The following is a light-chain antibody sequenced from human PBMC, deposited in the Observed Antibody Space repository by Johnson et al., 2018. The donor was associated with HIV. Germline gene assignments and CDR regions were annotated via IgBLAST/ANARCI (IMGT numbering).Light chain of an antibody. CDR1: SSNIGNNY. CDR2: ENN. Sequence: QSVLTQPPSVSAAPGQKVTISCSGSSSNIGNNYVSWYQQLPGTAPKLLIYENNKRPSGIPDRFSGSKSGTSATLGVTGLPTGAEADYYCGTWDSSLSAGCYVFGTWTKVTVL. CDR3: GTWDSSLSAGCYV. V-gene: IGLV1-51*02. J-gene: IGLJ1*01.